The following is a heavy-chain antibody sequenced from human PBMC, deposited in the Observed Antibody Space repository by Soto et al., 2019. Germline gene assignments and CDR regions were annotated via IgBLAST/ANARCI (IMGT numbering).Heavy chain of an antibody. V-gene: IGHV1-18*01. D-gene: IGHD2-2*01. CDR2: ISAYNGNT. CDR1: GYTFTSYG. Sequence: ASVKVSCKASGYTFTSYGISWVRQAPGQGLERMGWISAYNGNTNYAQKLQGRVTMTTDTSTSTAYMELRSLRSDDTAVHYCAREGYCSSTSCSHYYYYYGMDVWGQGTTVTVSS. CDR3: AREGYCSSTSCSHYYYYYGMDV. J-gene: IGHJ6*02.